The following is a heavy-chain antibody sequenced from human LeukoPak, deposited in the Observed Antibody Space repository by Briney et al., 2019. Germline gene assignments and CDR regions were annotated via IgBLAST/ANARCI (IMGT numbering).Heavy chain of an antibody. V-gene: IGHV3-23*01. Sequence: GGSLRLSCAASGFTFSVAAMTWVRQAPGKGLEWVSLIGASGGSTYYADSVKGRFTISRDNSKNTLSLQMNSLRVEDTAMYFCAKDIQLSTWGLGTMVTVSS. CDR2: IGASGGST. J-gene: IGHJ3*01. D-gene: IGHD5-24*01. CDR3: AKDIQLST. CDR1: GFTFSVAA.